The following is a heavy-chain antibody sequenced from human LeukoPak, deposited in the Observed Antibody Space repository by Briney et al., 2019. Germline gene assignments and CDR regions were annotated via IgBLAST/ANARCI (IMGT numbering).Heavy chain of an antibody. D-gene: IGHD2-2*01. V-gene: IGHV1-18*01. Sequence: ASVKVSCKASGYTFTSYGISWVRQAPGQGLEWMGWISAYNGNTNYAQKPQGRVTVTTDTSTSTAYMELRSLRSDDTAVYYCARVCSSTSCYVDFDYWGQGTLVTVSS. CDR2: ISAYNGNT. J-gene: IGHJ4*02. CDR3: ARVCSSTSCYVDFDY. CDR1: GYTFTSYG.